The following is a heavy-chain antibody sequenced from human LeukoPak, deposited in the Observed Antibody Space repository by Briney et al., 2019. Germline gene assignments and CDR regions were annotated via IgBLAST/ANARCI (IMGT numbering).Heavy chain of an antibody. V-gene: IGHV4-4*09. CDR3: ARLTSPTAFFDY. CDR2: IYTSGST. J-gene: IGHJ4*02. CDR1: GGSISSYY. Sequence: SETLSLTCTVSGGSISSYYWSWIRQPPGKGLEWIGYIYTSGSTNYNPSLKSRVTISVDTSKNQFSLKLSSVTAADTAVYYCARLTSPTAFFDYWGQGTLVPVSS.